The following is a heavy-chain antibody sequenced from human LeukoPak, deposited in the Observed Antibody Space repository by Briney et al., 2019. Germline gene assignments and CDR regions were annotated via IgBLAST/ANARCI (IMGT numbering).Heavy chain of an antibody. CDR1: GGTFSSYA. Sequence: ASVKVSCKASGGTFSSYAISWVRQAPGQGLEWMGWINPKNGGTKYAQSFQGRVTVTSDTSITTAYMDISSLTSDDTAVYFCARERQGDYWGQGTLVTVSS. J-gene: IGHJ4*02. CDR2: INPKNGGT. CDR3: ARERQGDY. V-gene: IGHV1-2*02.